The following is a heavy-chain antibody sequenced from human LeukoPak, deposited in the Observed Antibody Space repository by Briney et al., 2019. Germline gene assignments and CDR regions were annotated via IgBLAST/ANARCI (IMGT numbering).Heavy chain of an antibody. J-gene: IGHJ4*02. D-gene: IGHD1-26*01. V-gene: IGHV4-4*02. CDR3: ARDGSVGATIFY. CDR2: IYHSGSS. Sequence: PSETLSLTCAVSGGSISSNNWWSWVRQPPGKGLEWIGEIYHSGSSNYNPSLKSRVTISVDKSKNQFSLKLSSVTAADTAVYYCARDGSVGATIFYWGQGTLVTVSS. CDR1: GGSISSNNW.